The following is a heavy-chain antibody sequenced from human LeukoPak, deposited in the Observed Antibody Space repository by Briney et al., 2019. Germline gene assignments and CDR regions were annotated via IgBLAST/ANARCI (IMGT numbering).Heavy chain of an antibody. CDR2: ISPDGRNI. D-gene: IGHD1-7*01. CDR1: GFTLSDYW. Sequence: GGSLRHSCAASGFTLSDYWMKWVRQAPGKGPVWVSHISPDGRNIAYADSVKGRFTISRDSAKNTLYLQMNSLRVGDTAVYYCVRDGGGTTPYDCWGQGTLVTVSS. V-gene: IGHV3-74*01. CDR3: VRDGGGTTPYDC. J-gene: IGHJ4*02.